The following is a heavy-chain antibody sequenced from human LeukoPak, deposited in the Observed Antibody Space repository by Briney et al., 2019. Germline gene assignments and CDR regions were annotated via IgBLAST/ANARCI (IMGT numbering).Heavy chain of an antibody. Sequence: ASVKVSCKASGYTFTSYDINWVRQATGQGLEWMGWMNPNSGNTGYAQKFQGRVTMTRNTPISTAYMELSSLRSEDVAVYYCARGLYDILTGYADYWGQGTLVTVSS. D-gene: IGHD3-9*01. CDR1: GYTFTSYD. CDR2: MNPNSGNT. J-gene: IGHJ4*02. V-gene: IGHV1-8*01. CDR3: ARGLYDILTGYADY.